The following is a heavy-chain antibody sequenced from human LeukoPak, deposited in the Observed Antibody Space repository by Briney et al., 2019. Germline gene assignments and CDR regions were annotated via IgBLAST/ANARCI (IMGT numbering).Heavy chain of an antibody. Sequence: GGSLRLSCAASGFTFSSYGMSWVRQAPGKGLEWVSAISGSGGSTYYADSVKGRFTISRDNAKNSLYLQMNSLRAEDTAVYYCARDYYGSGKAPYFDYWGQGTLVTVSS. D-gene: IGHD3-10*01. J-gene: IGHJ4*02. CDR3: ARDYYGSGKAPYFDY. CDR1: GFTFSSYG. V-gene: IGHV3-23*01. CDR2: ISGSGGST.